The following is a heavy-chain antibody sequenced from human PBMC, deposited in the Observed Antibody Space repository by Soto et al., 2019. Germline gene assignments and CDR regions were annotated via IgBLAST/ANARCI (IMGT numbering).Heavy chain of an antibody. CDR1: GGSISSYY. J-gene: IGHJ4*02. V-gene: IGHV4-59*01. CDR2: IYYSGST. CDR3: ARVRQQLVGMYYFDY. D-gene: IGHD6-6*01. Sequence: QVQLQESGPGLVKPSETLSLTCTVSGGSISSYYWSWIRQPPGKGLEWIGYIYYSGSTNYNPSLMSRVTISVDTSKNQFSLKLSSVTAADTAVYYCARVRQQLVGMYYFDYWGQGTLVTVSS.